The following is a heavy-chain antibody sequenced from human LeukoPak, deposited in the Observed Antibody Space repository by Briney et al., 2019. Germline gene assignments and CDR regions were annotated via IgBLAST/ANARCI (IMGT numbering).Heavy chain of an antibody. J-gene: IGHJ4*02. V-gene: IGHV4-59*01. D-gene: IGHD6-19*01. CDR1: GGSISSYY. CDR3: TGIAVAGTVVDY. CDR2: IYYSGST. Sequence: SETLSLTXTVSGGSISSYYWSWIRQPPGQGLEWIGYIYYSGSTNYNPSLKSRVTISVDTSKNQFSLKLSSVTAADTAVYYCTGIAVAGTVVDYWGQGTLVTVSS.